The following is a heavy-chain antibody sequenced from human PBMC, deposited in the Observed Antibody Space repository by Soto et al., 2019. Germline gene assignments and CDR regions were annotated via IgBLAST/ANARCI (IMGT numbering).Heavy chain of an antibody. CDR2: INHSGST. V-gene: IGHV4-34*01. CDR1: GGSFSGYY. J-gene: IGHJ4*03. Sequence: PSETLSLTCAVYGGSFSGYYWSWIRQPPGKGLEWIGEINHSGSTNYNPSLKSRVTISVDTSKNQFSLKLSSVTAADTAVYYCARGDRSSSYFDYCAQGTLGTV. D-gene: IGHD6-19*01. CDR3: ARGDRSSSYFDY.